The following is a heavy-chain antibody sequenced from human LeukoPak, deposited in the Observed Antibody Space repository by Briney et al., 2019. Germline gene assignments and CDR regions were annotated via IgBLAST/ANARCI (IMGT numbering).Heavy chain of an antibody. D-gene: IGHD1-26*01. Sequence: GASVKVSCKASGYTFTGYYMHWVRQAPGQGLEWMGWINPNSGGTNYAQKFQGRVTMTRDTSISTAYMELSRLRSDDTAVYYCARGDVGATTYFYYYMDVWGKGTTVTVSS. CDR2: INPNSGGT. V-gene: IGHV1-2*02. CDR3: ARGDVGATTYFYYYMDV. CDR1: GYTFTGYY. J-gene: IGHJ6*03.